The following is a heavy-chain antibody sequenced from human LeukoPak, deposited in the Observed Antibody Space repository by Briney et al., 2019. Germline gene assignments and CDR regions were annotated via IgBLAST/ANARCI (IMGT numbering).Heavy chain of an antibody. CDR2: INHSGST. V-gene: IGHV4-34*01. J-gene: IGHJ3*02. Sequence: SETLSLTCTVSGGSISSYYWSWIRQPPGKGLEWIGEINHSGSTNYNPSLKSRVTISVDTSKNQFSLKLSSVTAADTAVYYCARGTRRGLRYFDWARGDAFDIWGQGTMVTVSS. CDR3: ARGTRRGLRYFDWARGDAFDI. CDR1: GGSISSYY. D-gene: IGHD3-9*01.